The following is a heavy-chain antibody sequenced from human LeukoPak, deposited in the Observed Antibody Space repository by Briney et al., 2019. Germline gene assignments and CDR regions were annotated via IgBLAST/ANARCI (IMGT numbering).Heavy chain of an antibody. Sequence: PSQTLSLTCTVSGGSISSGGYYWSWIRQPAGKGLEWIGRIYTSGSTNYNPSLKSRVTISVDTSKNQFFLKLSSVTAADTAVYYCARAGGGYYDFWSGYYTPFFDYWGQGTLVTVSS. D-gene: IGHD3-3*01. CDR1: GGSISSGGYY. CDR2: IYTSGST. CDR3: ARAGGGYYDFWSGYYTPFFDY. V-gene: IGHV4-61*02. J-gene: IGHJ4*02.